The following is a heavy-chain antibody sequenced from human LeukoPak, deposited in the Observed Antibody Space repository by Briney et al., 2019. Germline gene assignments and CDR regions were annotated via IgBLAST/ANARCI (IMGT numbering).Heavy chain of an antibody. V-gene: IGHV4-4*07. J-gene: IGHJ3*02. D-gene: IGHD1-26*01. CDR3: ARQVGATLSGAFDI. CDR2: IYTSGST. Sequence: SETLSLTCAVSGDSINSFYWSWIRQPPGKGLEWIGRIYTSGSTNYNPSLKSRVTMSVDTSKNQFSLKLSSVTAADTAVYYCARQVGATLSGAFDIWGQGTMVTVSS. CDR1: GDSINSFY.